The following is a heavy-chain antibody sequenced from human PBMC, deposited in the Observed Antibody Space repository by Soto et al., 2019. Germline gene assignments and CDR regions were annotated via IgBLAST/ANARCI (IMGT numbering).Heavy chain of an antibody. Sequence: APVKVSCKASGYSFTDYYIHWVRQAPGQGLEWMGWINPSSGATKYAQNFQGRVTMTRVTSIKTTYMALGSLRSGDTALYYCAKDPNIVVGTGGLDVWGQGTTVTVSS. CDR3: AKDPNIVVGTGGLDV. J-gene: IGHJ6*02. D-gene: IGHD2-21*01. CDR2: INPSSGAT. CDR1: GYSFTDYY. V-gene: IGHV1-2*02.